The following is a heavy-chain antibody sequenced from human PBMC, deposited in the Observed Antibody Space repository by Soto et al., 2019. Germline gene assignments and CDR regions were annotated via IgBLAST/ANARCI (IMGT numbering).Heavy chain of an antibody. CDR3: AKATVPTMGFHY. J-gene: IGHJ4*02. CDR2: ISGSVGST. CDR1: GFTFSSYA. V-gene: IGHV3-23*01. Sequence: GGSLRLSCAAPGFTFSSYAMSWVRQAPGKGLEWVSAISGSVGSTYYADSVKGRFTISRDNSKTTLYLQMNSLRAEDTALYYCAKATVPTMGFHYCGQGTMVTVSS. D-gene: IGHD4-17*01.